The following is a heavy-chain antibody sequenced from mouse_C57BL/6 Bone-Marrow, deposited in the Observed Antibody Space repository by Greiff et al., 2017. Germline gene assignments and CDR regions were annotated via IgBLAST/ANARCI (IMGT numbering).Heavy chain of an antibody. D-gene: IGHD2-4*01. CDR1: GYTFTSYW. CDR2: IYPGSGST. J-gene: IGHJ2*01. V-gene: IGHV1-55*01. CDR3: ARRHDYDTTDFDY. Sequence: QVQLKQPGAELVKPGASVKMSCKASGYTFTSYWITWVKQRPGQGLEWIGDIYPGSGSTNYNEKFKSKATLTVDTSSSTAYMQLSSLTSEDSAVYYCARRHDYDTTDFDYWGQGTTLTVSS.